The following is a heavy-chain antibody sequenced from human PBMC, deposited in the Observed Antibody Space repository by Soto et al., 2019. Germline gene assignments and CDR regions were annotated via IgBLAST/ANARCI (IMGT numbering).Heavy chain of an antibody. Sequence: PSETLSLTCAVYGGSFSGYYWSWIRQPPGKGLEWIGEINHSGSTNYNPSLKSRVTISVDTSKNQFSLKLSSVTAADTAVYYCARGRDIVVVPAAIHLAYGGQGTLVTVS. CDR3: ARGRDIVVVPAAIHLAY. CDR2: INHSGST. D-gene: IGHD2-2*01. J-gene: IGHJ1*01. V-gene: IGHV4-34*01. CDR1: GGSFSGYY.